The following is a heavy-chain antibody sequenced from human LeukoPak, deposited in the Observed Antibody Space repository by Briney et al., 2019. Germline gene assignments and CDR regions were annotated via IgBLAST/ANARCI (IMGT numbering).Heavy chain of an antibody. CDR3: AKDGRQCAYDV. D-gene: IGHD6-19*01. Sequence: CVXXGFTFDDFTMDWVRQGPGKGVEWVSLISWDSSSTYFTDTVKGRFTISREKAKKSLYLQMNSLTKEDTAFYYCAKDGRQCAYDVWGQGSLVTVS. V-gene: IGHV3-43*01. J-gene: IGHJ3*01. CDR2: ISWDSSST. CDR1: GFTFDDFT.